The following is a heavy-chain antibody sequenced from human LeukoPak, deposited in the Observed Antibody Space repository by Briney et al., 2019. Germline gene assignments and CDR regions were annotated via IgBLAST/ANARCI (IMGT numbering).Heavy chain of an antibody. CDR1: GDSVSSSSAA. V-gene: IGHV6-1*01. Sequence: SQTLSLTCVISGDSVSSSSAAWNWIRQSPSRGLEWLGRTNYRSTWYNDYAVSVKSRIIINVDTSKNQFSLHLNSVTPEDSAVYYCARRYCSSSTCRYYFGVVVWGQGSTVTVSS. J-gene: IGHJ6*02. D-gene: IGHD2-2*01. CDR2: TNYRSTWYN. CDR3: ARRYCSSSTCRYYFGVVV.